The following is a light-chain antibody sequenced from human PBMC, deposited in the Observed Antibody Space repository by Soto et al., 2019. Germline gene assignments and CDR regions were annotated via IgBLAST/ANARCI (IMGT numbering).Light chain of an antibody. Sequence: AIQMTQSPSSLSASVGDRVTITCRASQGIRDDLGWYQVKPGKAPKLLIYTASNLQSGVPSRFSSSGSGTDFSLTINSLQPEDFATYYCLQEYNYPLTFGGGTKVEIK. CDR1: QGIRDD. J-gene: IGKJ4*01. CDR2: TAS. V-gene: IGKV1-6*01. CDR3: LQEYNYPLT.